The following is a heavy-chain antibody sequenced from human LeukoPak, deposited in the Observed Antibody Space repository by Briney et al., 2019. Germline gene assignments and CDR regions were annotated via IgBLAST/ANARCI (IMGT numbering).Heavy chain of an antibody. Sequence: GGSLRLSCVASGFTFSSYWMHWVRQDPRKGLEWVSSISSSSSYIYYADSVKGRFTISRDNTKNSLYLQMNSLRAEDTAVYYCARVAGATDFDYWGQGTLVTVSS. CDR3: ARVAGATDFDY. J-gene: IGHJ4*02. CDR2: ISSSSSYI. V-gene: IGHV3-21*01. CDR1: GFTFSSYW. D-gene: IGHD1-26*01.